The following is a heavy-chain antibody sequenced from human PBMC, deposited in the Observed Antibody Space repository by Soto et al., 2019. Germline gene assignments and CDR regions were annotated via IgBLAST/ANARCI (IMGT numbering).Heavy chain of an antibody. CDR1: GYTFTSYG. CDR2: ISAYNGNT. Sequence: QVQLVQSGAEVKKPGASVKVSCKASGYTFTSYGISWVRQAPGQGLEWMGWISAYNGNTNYAQKLQGRVTMTTDTSTSTAYMELRSLRSDDTAVYYCAGDRPQLPTHYYGMDVWGQGTTVTVSS. V-gene: IGHV1-18*01. D-gene: IGHD2-2*01. J-gene: IGHJ6*02. CDR3: AGDRPQLPTHYYGMDV.